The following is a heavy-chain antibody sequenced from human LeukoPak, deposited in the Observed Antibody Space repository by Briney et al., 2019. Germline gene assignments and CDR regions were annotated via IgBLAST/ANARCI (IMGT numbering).Heavy chain of an antibody. CDR1: GGSFSGYY. Sequence: PSETLSLTCAVYGGSFSGYYWSWIRQPPGKGLEWIGEINRSGSTNYNPSLKSRVTISVDTSKNQFSLKLSSVTAADTAVYYCARVRATGAHDYWGQGTLVTVSS. J-gene: IGHJ4*02. CDR2: INRSGST. CDR3: ARVRATGAHDY. V-gene: IGHV4-34*01. D-gene: IGHD7-27*01.